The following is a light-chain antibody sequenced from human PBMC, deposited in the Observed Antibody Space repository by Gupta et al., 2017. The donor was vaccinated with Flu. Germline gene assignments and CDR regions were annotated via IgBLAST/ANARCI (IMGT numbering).Light chain of an antibody. Sequence: RVIRSCAGSSSNIGSNPGNWYQQLPGPAPKLLIYNNKQRPSGVPDRFSGSESGTSASLAISGLQAADEADYYCASWDDSLNGGVFGGGTKLTVL. CDR2: NNK. CDR1: SSNIGSNP. J-gene: IGLJ3*02. CDR3: ASWDDSLNGGV. V-gene: IGLV1-44*01.